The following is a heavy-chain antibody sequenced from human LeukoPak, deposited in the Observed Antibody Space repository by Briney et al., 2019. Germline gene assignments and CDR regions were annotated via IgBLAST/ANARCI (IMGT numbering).Heavy chain of an antibody. Sequence: PSETLSLTCPISGGSISSISYYWGWIRQPPGKGLEWIGSIYYTGSTNYNPSLKSRVTISVDTSKNQFSLNLSSVTAADTAVYYCARVFSGSEIYVFDYWGQGTLVTVSS. V-gene: IGHV4-39*07. CDR1: GGSISSISYY. D-gene: IGHD3-10*01. J-gene: IGHJ4*02. CDR3: ARVFSGSEIYVFDY. CDR2: IYYTGST.